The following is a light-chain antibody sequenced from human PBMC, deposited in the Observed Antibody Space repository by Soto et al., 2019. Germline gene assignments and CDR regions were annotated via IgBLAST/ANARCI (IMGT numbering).Light chain of an antibody. V-gene: IGKV1-12*01. CDR2: ATS. CDR1: QPLGAW. J-gene: IGKJ4*01. Sequence: DIQMTQFPSSESASVGDRVTITCRASQPLGAWLAWYQQKPGKAPKLLIYATSTLESGVPSRFSGSGSGTEFTLTISSLQPEDFATYYCQQADIFQLTFGGGTRVEIK. CDR3: QQADIFQLT.